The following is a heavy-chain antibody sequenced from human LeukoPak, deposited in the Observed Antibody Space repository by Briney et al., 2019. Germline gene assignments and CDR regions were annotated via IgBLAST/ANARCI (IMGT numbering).Heavy chain of an antibody. D-gene: IGHD2-2*01. CDR3: ARDPTNIVVVPEYYFDY. CDR2: INHSGST. J-gene: IGHJ4*02. CDR1: GGSFSGYY. V-gene: IGHV4-34*01. Sequence: PSETLSLTCAVYGGSFSGYYWSWIRQPPGKGLEWIGEINHSGSTNYNPSLKSRVTISVDTSKNQFSLKLSSVTAADTAVYYCARDPTNIVVVPEYYFDYWGRGTLVTVSS.